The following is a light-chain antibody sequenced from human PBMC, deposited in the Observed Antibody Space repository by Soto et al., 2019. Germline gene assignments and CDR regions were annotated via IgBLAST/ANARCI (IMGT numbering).Light chain of an antibody. CDR2: ATS. Sequence: QSPSSLAASVGDRLTQTFRASQNVSIYFNWYQHKPGKGPTLLIHATSNLQSGVPSRFSGSGSGTEFTLTISSLEPEDFGTYYCQQSYKMPSFGQGTRLEIK. CDR1: QNVSIY. J-gene: IGKJ5*01. V-gene: IGKV1-39*01. CDR3: QQSYKMPS.